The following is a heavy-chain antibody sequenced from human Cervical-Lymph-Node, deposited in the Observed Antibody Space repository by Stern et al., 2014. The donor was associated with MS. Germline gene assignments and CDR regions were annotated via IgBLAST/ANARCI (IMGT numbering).Heavy chain of an antibody. J-gene: IGHJ4*02. D-gene: IGHD5-24*01. V-gene: IGHV4-31*03. CDR1: GGSISSGGYY. CDR2: IYYSGST. CDR3: ARGRDGYKSHFDY. Sequence: VQLVESGPGLVKPSQTLSLTCTVSGGSISSGGYYWSWIRQHPGKGLEWIGYIYYSGSTYYNPSLKSRVTIAVDTSKNQFSLKLSSVTAADTAVYYCARGRDGYKSHFDYWGQGTLVTVSS.